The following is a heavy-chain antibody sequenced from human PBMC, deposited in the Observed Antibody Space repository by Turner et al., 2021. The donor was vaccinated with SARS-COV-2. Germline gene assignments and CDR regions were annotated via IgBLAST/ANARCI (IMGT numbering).Heavy chain of an antibody. CDR1: GCTFSSYT. V-gene: IGHV1-69*02. D-gene: IGHD3-22*01. CDR3: ARYLPYYYDSSGLTSDAFDI. CDR2: IIPILGIP. J-gene: IGHJ3*02. Sequence: QVQLVQSGAEVKKPGSSVKVSCKASGCTFSSYTISWVRQAPGQGLEWMGRIIPILGIPNYAQKFQGRVTITADKSTSTAYMELSSLRSEDTAVYYCARYLPYYYDSSGLTSDAFDIWGQGTMVTVSS.